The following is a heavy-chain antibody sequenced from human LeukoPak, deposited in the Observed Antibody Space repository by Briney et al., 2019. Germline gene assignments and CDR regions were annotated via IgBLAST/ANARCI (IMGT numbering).Heavy chain of an antibody. CDR2: IIPILGIA. D-gene: IGHD3-22*01. J-gene: IGHJ4*02. CDR1: GGTFSSYA. Sequence: ASVKVSCKASGGTFSSYAISWVRQAPGQGLEWMGRIIPILGIANYAQKFQGRVTITADKSTSTAYMELSSLRSGDTAVYYCAREGDSSGYFDYWGQGTLVTVSS. CDR3: AREGDSSGYFDY. V-gene: IGHV1-69*04.